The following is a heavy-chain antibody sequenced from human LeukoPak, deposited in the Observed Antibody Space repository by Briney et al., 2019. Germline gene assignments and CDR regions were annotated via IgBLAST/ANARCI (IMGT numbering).Heavy chain of an antibody. V-gene: IGHV3-30*02. CDR2: IWYDGSNK. J-gene: IGHJ4*02. CDR3: AKGIGSVASSYFDF. CDR1: GFTFTDYG. Sequence: GGSLRLSCAASGFTFTDYGMHWVRQAPGKGLEWVAVIWYDGSNKYYTDSVKGRFTISRDNSKYTLYLQMNNLRPEDTAVYYCAKGIGSVASSYFDFWGQGTLVTVSS. D-gene: IGHD2-15*01.